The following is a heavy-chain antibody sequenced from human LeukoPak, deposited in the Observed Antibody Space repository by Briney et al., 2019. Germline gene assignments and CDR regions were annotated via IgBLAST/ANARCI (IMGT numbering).Heavy chain of an antibody. CDR2: MNPNSGNT. CDR3: ARVKTFYDFWSGYYGVWDY. J-gene: IGHJ4*02. CDR1: GYTFTSYD. Sequence: ASVKVSCKASGYTFTSYDINWVRQATGQGLEWMGWMNPNSGNTGYAQKFQGRVTITRNTSISTAYMELSSLRSEDTAVYYCARVKTFYDFWSGYYGVWDYWGQGTLVTVSS. V-gene: IGHV1-8*03. D-gene: IGHD3-3*01.